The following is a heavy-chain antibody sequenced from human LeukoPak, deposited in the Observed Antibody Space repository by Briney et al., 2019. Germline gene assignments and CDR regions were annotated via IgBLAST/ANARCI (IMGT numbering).Heavy chain of an antibody. D-gene: IGHD5-24*01. CDR1: GGSTTDYF. CDR2: IYSSGST. V-gene: IGHV4-4*07. CDR3: AREVSARDGSLGRPFDY. J-gene: IGHJ4*02. Sequence: SETLSLTCTVSGGSTTDYFWSWIRQPAGKGLEWIGRIYSSGSTNYNASLKSRVTMSVDTSKNQFSLKLSSVTAADTAVYYCAREVSARDGSLGRPFDYWGQGTLVTVSS.